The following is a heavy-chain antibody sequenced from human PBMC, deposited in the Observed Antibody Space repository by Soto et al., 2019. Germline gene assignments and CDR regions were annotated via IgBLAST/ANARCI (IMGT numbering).Heavy chain of an antibody. V-gene: IGHV4-39*01. D-gene: IGHD6-19*01. CDR2: IYYSGST. J-gene: IGHJ4*02. CDR3: ARHVAGYSSGLDY. Sequence: PSETLSLTCTVSGGSISSSSYYWGWIRQPPGKGLEWIGSIYYSGSTYYKPSLKSRVTISVDTSKNQFSLKLSSVTAADTAVYYCARHVAGYSSGLDYWGQGTLVTVPQ. CDR1: GGSISSSSYY.